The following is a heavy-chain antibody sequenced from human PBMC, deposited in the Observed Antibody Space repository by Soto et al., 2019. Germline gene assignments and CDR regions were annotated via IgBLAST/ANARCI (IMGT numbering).Heavy chain of an antibody. D-gene: IGHD6-19*01. CDR1: GFTFSSYA. CDR3: PKAPGLVLQTISPPFDY. V-gene: IGHV3-23*01. Sequence: PGGSLRLSCAASGFTFSSYAMSWVRQAPGKGLEWVSAISGSGGSTYYADSVKGRFTISRDNSKNTLYLQMNSLRAEDTAVYYCPKAPGLVLQTISPPFDYWGKETLVT. J-gene: IGHJ4*02. CDR2: ISGSGGST.